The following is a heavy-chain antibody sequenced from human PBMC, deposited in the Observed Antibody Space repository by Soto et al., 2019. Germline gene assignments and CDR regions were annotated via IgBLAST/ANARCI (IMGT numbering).Heavy chain of an antibody. J-gene: IGHJ1*01. CDR2: VSSDGRQK. Sequence: ESGGGVVQPGRSLRLSCVLSGFIFSDYAMHWVRQTPGKGLEWVAIVSSDGRQKFYTDSVKGRFTISKEFSNNTLFLQVNSLRPEDSGTYFCTRDARPYSIYRGGGLGLWGQGTLVTVSS. V-gene: IGHV3-30*03. CDR1: GFIFSDYA. CDR3: TRDARPYSIYRGGGLGL. D-gene: IGHD4-4*01.